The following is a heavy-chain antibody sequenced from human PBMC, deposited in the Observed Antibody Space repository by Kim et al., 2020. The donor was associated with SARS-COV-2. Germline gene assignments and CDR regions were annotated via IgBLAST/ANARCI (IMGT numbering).Heavy chain of an antibody. J-gene: IGHJ6*02. CDR3: ARASPITIFGVVIEEDGMDV. D-gene: IGHD3-3*01. V-gene: IGHV7-4-1*02. CDR1: GYTFTSYA. CDR2: INTNTGNP. Sequence: ASVKVSCKASGYTFTSYAMNWVRQAPGQGLEWMGWINTNTGNPTYAQGFTGRFVFSLDTSVSTAYLQISSLKAEDTAVYYFARASPITIFGVVIEEDGMDVWGQGTTVTVSS.